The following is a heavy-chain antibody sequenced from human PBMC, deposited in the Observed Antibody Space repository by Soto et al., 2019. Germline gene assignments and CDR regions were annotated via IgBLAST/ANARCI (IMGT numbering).Heavy chain of an antibody. V-gene: IGHV4-34*01. CDR3: ARVRRYFDWLPPYYMDV. D-gene: IGHD3-9*01. CDR2: INHSGST. CDR1: GGSFSGYY. Sequence: SETLSLTCAVYGGSFSGYYWSWIRQPPGKGLEWIGEINHSGSTNYNPSLKSRVTISVDTSKNQFSLKLSSVTAADTAVYYCARVRRYFDWLPPYYMDVWGKGTTVTVSS. J-gene: IGHJ6*03.